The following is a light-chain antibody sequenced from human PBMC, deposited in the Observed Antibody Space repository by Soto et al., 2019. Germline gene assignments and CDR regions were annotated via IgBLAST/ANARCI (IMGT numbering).Light chain of an antibody. Sequence: EIVMTQSPATLSVSPGESATLSCRASQSVSNNLAWYQQKPGQAPRLLIYGASARATGIPARFSGSGSATEYTLTISSLQSEDFAVYYCQQYNNCPLTFGGGTKVEIK. CDR1: QSVSNN. CDR3: QQYNNCPLT. J-gene: IGKJ4*02. CDR2: GAS. V-gene: IGKV3-15*01.